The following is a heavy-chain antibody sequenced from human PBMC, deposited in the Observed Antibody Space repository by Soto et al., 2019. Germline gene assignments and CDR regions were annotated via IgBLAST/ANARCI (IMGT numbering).Heavy chain of an antibody. D-gene: IGHD6-13*01. Sequence: ASVKVSCKASGYTFTSYGISWVRQAPGQGLEWMGWISAYNGNTNYAQKFQGRVTMTTDTSTSTAYMELGSLRSDDTAVYYRAREGYTENYHASWGQGTLVTVSS. CDR2: ISAYNGNT. CDR1: GYTFTSYG. J-gene: IGHJ5*02. CDR3: AREGYTENYHAS. V-gene: IGHV1-18*04.